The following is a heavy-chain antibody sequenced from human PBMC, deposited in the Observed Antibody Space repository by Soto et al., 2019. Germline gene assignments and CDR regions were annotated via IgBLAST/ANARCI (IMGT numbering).Heavy chain of an antibody. V-gene: IGHV4-39*01. CDR3: ARHACDSSSCRLYFDY. CDR2: IYYSGST. Sequence: PSETLSLTCTVSGGSISSSSYYWGWIRQPPGKGLEWIGSIYYSGSTYYNPSLKSRVTISVDTSKNQFSLKLSSVTAADTAVYYCARHACDSSSCRLYFDYWGQGTLVTVSS. J-gene: IGHJ4*02. CDR1: GGSISSSSYY. D-gene: IGHD6-13*01.